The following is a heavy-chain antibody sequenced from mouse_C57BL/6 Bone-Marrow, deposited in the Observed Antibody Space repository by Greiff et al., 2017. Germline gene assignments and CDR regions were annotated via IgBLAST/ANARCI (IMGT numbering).Heavy chain of an antibody. V-gene: IGHV1-85*01. D-gene: IGHD1-1*01. Sequence: VQLQQSGPELVKPGASVKLSCKASGYTFTSYDINWVKQRPGQGLGWIGWIYPRDGSTKYNEKFKGKATLTVDTSSSTAYMELHSLTSEDSAVYFCAREGGSSYYYFDYWGQGTTLTVSS. J-gene: IGHJ2*01. CDR2: IYPRDGST. CDR1: GYTFTSYD. CDR3: AREGGSSYYYFDY.